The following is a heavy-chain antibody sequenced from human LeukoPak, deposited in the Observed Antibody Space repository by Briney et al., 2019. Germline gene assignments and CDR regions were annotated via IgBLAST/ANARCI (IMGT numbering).Heavy chain of an antibody. CDR3: ARDYSDGHNRRDAFDL. D-gene: IGHD5-18*01. J-gene: IGHJ3*01. CDR2: INPKSGAT. CDR1: GYSFSDFH. V-gene: IGHV1-2*06. Sequence: ASVKVSCKASGYSFSDFHIHWVRQAPGQGLEWMGRINPKSGATTYAERFRGRVTMTRDTSPNTVYLELASLYSDDTAVFYCARDYSDGHNRRDAFDLWGQGTTLIVSS.